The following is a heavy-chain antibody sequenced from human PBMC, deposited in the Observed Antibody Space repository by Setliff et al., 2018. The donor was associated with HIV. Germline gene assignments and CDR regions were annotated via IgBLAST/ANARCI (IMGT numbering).Heavy chain of an antibody. J-gene: IGHJ4*02. CDR1: GYTFTGYY. CDR2: INPNSGGT. Sequence: ASVKVSCKASGYTFTGYYMHWVRQAPGQGLEWMGRINPNSGGTNYAQKFQGRVTMTRDTSISTAYMELSRLRSDDTAVYYCAREGELHYYDSSGYPPFDYWGQGTLVTAPQ. CDR3: AREGELHYYDSSGYPPFDY. V-gene: IGHV1-2*06. D-gene: IGHD3-22*01.